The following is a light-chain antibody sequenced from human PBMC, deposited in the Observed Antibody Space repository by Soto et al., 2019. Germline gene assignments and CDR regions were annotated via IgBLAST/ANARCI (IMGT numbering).Light chain of an antibody. Sequence: EIVLTQSPATLSLSPGERATLSCRASQSVSNYLTWYQQKPGQAPRLLIYDASKRATGIPARFIGSGSGTDFTLTISSLEPEDFATYYCQQRSSRPLFGQGTKLEIK. J-gene: IGKJ2*01. CDR3: QQRSSRPL. CDR1: QSVSNY. V-gene: IGKV3-11*01. CDR2: DAS.